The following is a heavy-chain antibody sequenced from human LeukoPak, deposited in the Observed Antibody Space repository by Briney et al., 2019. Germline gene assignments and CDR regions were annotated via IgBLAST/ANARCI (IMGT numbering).Heavy chain of an antibody. D-gene: IGHD2-2*01. Sequence: SETLSLTCTVSGGSIISSTYYWGWIRQPPGKGLEWIGSIYYSGSTHSEHTYYNPSLKSRVTISVDTSKNQFSLKLSSVTAADTAVFYCARGRVVVPTAIWSVPIKKNWFDPWGQGTLVTVSS. V-gene: IGHV4-39*07. CDR3: ARGRVVVPTAIWSVPIKKNWFDP. CDR1: GGSIISSTYY. J-gene: IGHJ5*02. CDR2: IYYSGSTHSEHT.